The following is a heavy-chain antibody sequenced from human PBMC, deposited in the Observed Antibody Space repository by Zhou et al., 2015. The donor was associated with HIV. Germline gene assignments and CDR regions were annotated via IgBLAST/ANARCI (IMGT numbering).Heavy chain of an antibody. V-gene: IGHV1-69*01. D-gene: IGHD2-2*01. J-gene: IGHJ3*02. Sequence: QVQLVQSGAEVKKPGSSVKVSCKASGGTFSSYAISWVRQAPGQGLEWMGGIIPIFGTANYAQKFQGRVTITADESTSTAYMELSSLRSEDTAVYYCASIGYCSSTSCSNAFDIWGQGTMVTVSS. CDR1: GGTFSSYA. CDR3: ASIGYCSSTSCSNAFDI. CDR2: IIPIFGTA.